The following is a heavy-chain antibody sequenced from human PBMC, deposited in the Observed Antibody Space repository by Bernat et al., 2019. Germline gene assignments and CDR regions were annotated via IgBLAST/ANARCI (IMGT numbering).Heavy chain of an antibody. CDR3: ARVVGATTSRYYFDY. V-gene: IGHV3-11*01. Sequence: QVQLVESGGGLVKPGGSLRLSCAASGFTFSDYYMSWIRQAPGKGLEWVSYISSSGSTIYDADAVKGQFTISRDNAKNSLYLQMNSLRAEDTAVYYCARVVGATTSRYYFDYWGQGTLVTVSS. CDR2: ISSSGSTI. CDR1: GFTFSDYY. J-gene: IGHJ4*02. D-gene: IGHD1-26*01.